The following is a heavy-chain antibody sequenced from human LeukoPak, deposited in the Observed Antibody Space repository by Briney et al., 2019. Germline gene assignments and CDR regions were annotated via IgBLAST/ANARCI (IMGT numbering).Heavy chain of an antibody. D-gene: IGHD6-6*01. CDR2: MNPNSGNT. CDR1: EYTFTSYD. Sequence: GAPVKVSCKASEYTFTSYDINWVRQAPGQGLEWMGWMNPNSGNTGYAQKFQGRVTMTRVTSISTAYMELNNPTSEDTAVYYCARGSWGEIAGRKSFEFWGQGSLVTVSS. J-gene: IGHJ4*02. CDR3: ARGSWGEIAGRKSFEF. V-gene: IGHV1-8*01.